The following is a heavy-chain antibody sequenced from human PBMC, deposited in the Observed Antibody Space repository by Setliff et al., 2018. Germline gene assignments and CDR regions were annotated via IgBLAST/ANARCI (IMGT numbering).Heavy chain of an antibody. V-gene: IGHV4-38-2*01. CDR3: ATLLANYGSGMDV. D-gene: IGHD3-10*01. CDR1: GSSIISDYY. Sequence: PSETLSLTCAVSGSSIISDYYWVWIRQPPGRGLEWIGSIFQSGNTYHNPSLKSRVTISVDTSKNQFSLKVNSVTAADTAVYYCATLLANYGSGMDVWGQGTTVTVSS. CDR2: IFQSGNT. J-gene: IGHJ6*02.